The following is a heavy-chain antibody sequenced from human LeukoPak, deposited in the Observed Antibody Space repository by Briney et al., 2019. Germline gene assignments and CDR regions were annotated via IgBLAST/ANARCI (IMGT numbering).Heavy chain of an antibody. V-gene: IGHV3-7*01. D-gene: IGHD1-26*01. Sequence: GGSLRLSCAASGFTFSSYAMSWVRQAPGKGLEWVANIKQDGSEKYYVDSVKGRFTISRDNAKNSLYLQMNSLRAEDTAVYYCARKDMWELTYYFDYWGQGTLVTVSS. J-gene: IGHJ4*02. CDR3: ARKDMWELTYYFDY. CDR1: GFTFSSYA. CDR2: IKQDGSEK.